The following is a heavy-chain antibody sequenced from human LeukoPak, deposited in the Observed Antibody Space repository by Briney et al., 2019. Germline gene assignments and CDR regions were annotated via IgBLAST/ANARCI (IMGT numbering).Heavy chain of an antibody. CDR2: IIPIFATA. Sequence: GASVKVSCKASGGTFSSYAITWVRQAPGQGLEWMGGIIPIFATANYAQRFQGRVTITADESTSTAYMELSSLRSEDTAVYYCARQQLVLSYFDYWGQGTLVTVSS. D-gene: IGHD6-13*01. J-gene: IGHJ4*02. CDR1: GGTFSSYA. V-gene: IGHV1-69*13. CDR3: ARQQLVLSYFDY.